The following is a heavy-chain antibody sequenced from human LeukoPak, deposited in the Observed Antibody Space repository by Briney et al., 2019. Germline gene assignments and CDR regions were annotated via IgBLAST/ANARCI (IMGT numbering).Heavy chain of an antibody. D-gene: IGHD2-2*02. CDR1: GYTFTSYY. CDR3: ARDLVPAAIYYFDY. V-gene: IGHV1-2*02. CDR2: INPNSGGT. Sequence: GASVKVSCKASGYTFTSYYMHWVRQAPGQGLEWMGWINPNSGGTNYAQKFQGRVTMTRDTSISTAYMELSRLRSDDTAVYYCARDLVPAAIYYFDYWGQGTLVTVSS. J-gene: IGHJ4*02.